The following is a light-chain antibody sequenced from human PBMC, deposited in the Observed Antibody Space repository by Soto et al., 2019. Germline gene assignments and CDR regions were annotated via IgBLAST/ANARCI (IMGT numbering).Light chain of an antibody. CDR1: QSLLNSNGNNY. V-gene: IGKV2-28*01. J-gene: IGKJ1*01. CDR3: MQALRNPWT. CDR2: LGS. Sequence: DIVMTQFPLSLPVTPGEPASISCTSSQSLLNSNGNNYLDWYLQKPGQTPQLLIHLGSKRASGVTDRFSASGSGTSFTLKISRVEAEDVGVYYCMQALRNPWTFGQGTKVEIK.